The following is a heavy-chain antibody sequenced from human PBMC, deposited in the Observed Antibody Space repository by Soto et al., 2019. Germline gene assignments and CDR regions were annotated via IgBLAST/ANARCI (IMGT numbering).Heavy chain of an antibody. CDR1: GFSFSSYA. Sequence: EVQLLESGGGLVQPGGSLRLSCAASGFSFSSYAMSWVRQAPGKGLEWVSAISGSGGSTYYADSVKGRFTISRDNSKNTLYLQMNSLRAEDTAVHYCAKDRSYDYIWGSYRYTSFDYWGQGTLVTVSS. CDR2: ISGSGGST. J-gene: IGHJ4*02. D-gene: IGHD3-16*02. CDR3: AKDRSYDYIWGSYRYTSFDY. V-gene: IGHV3-23*01.